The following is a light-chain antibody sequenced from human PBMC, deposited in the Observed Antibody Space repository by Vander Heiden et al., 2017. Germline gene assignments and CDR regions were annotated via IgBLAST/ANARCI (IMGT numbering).Light chain of an antibody. V-gene: IGLV3-21*02. Sequence: SSVLTQPPSVSVAPGQTARITCGGNNIGSKSVHWYQQKPGQAPVLVVYDDSDRPSGIAERFSGYNSSNTATLTISSVEAGDEADYYWQVWDSSSDHPYVVFGGGTKLTVL. CDR3: QVWDSSSDHPYVV. CDR1: NIGSKS. CDR2: DDS. J-gene: IGLJ2*01.